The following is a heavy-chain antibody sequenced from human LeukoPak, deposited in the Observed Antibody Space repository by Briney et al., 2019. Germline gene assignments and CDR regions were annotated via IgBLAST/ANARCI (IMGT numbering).Heavy chain of an antibody. V-gene: IGHV1-2*02. CDR3: ARTYCSSTSCYKDGSDY. J-gene: IGHJ4*02. CDR2: INPNSGGT. CDR1: GYTFTGYY. D-gene: IGHD2-2*02. Sequence: ASMKVSCKASGYTFTGYYMHWVRQAPGQGLEWKGWINPNSGGTNYAQKFQGRVTMTRDTSISTAYMELSGLRSDDTAVYFCARTYCSSTSCYKDGSDYWGQGTLVTVSS.